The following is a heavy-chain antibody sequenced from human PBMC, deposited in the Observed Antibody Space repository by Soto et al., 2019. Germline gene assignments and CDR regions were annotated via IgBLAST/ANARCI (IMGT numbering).Heavy chain of an antibody. Sequence: ASVKVSCKASGGTFSRYGINWVRQAPGQGLERMGWISAYNGNTNYAQKVQGRVTMTTDTSTSTAYMELRSLRSDDTAVYYCARGIVVITEDAFDIWGQGTMVTVSS. D-gene: IGHD3-22*01. CDR1: GGTFSRYG. J-gene: IGHJ3*02. CDR2: ISAYNGNT. CDR3: ARGIVVITEDAFDI. V-gene: IGHV1-18*01.